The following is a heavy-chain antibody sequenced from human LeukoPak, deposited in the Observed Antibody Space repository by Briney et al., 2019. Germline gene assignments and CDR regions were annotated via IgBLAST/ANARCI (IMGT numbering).Heavy chain of an antibody. D-gene: IGHD3-16*01. CDR3: ARDRGSGAARGYYYGMDV. CDR2: IIPICGIG. Sequence: SVRVSFKAAVGTLSSYAISWVRQAPGQGLEWVGRIIPICGIGNYAQKVQGRVTITADKSTSTAYMELSSLRSEDTAVYYCARDRGSGAARGYYYGMDVWGQGTTVTVSS. V-gene: IGHV1-69*04. J-gene: IGHJ6*02. CDR1: VGTLSSYA.